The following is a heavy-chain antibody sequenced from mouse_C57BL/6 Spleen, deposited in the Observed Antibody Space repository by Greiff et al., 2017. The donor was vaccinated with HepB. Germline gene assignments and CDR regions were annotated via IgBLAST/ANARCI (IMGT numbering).Heavy chain of an antibody. D-gene: IGHD3-3*01. CDR3: ARWGLGTAWFAY. Sequence: QVQLQQSGAELVKPGASVKISCKASGYAFSSYWMNWVKQRPGKGLEWIGQIYPGDGDTNYNGKFKGKATLTADKSSSTAYMQRSSLTSEDSAVYFCARWGLGTAWFAYWGQGTLVTVSA. CDR2: IYPGDGDT. V-gene: IGHV1-80*01. CDR1: GYAFSSYW. J-gene: IGHJ3*01.